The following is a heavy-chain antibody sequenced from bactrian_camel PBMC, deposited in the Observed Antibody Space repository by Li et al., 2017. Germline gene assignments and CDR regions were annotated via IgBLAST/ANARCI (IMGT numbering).Heavy chain of an antibody. D-gene: IGHD3*01. CDR3: AAETAECGLLFRLFPPQDNR. V-gene: IGHV3-3*01. Sequence: HVQLVESGGGLVQPGGSLRLSCVVSGHSCGSNCVGWYRLPPGRAPAEREGIAAIRRSGGETWYAGSVKGRFTIPQDDAKYTVFLQMNNLKPEDTGTYYCAAETAECGLLFRLFPPQDNRWGQGTQVTVS. CDR2: IRRSGGET. CDR1: GHSCGSNC. J-gene: IGHJ4*01.